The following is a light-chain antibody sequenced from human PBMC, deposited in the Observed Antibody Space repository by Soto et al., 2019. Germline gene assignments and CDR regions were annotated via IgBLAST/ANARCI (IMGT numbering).Light chain of an antibody. CDR1: SNDVGGFNY. CDR3: SSYTSISTVV. CDR2: DVR. J-gene: IGLJ3*02. Sequence: QSVLTQPASVSGSPGQSITISCTGTSNDVGGFNYVSWYQQHPGKAPKLMIYDVRYRPSGVSNRFSGSKSGNTASLIISGLQPEDEADYYCSSYTSISTVVFGGGTKVTVL. V-gene: IGLV2-14*01.